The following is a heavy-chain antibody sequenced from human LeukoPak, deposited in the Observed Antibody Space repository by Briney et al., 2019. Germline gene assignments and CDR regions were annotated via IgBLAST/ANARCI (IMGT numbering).Heavy chain of an antibody. V-gene: IGHV4-39*01. CDR3: ARHQSGLYYYYSGMDV. Sequence: SETLSLTCIVSGGSISSSSDYWGWIRQPPGKGLEWIGIIYYSGTTYYNPSLDSRVTISVDTSKNQFSLKLNSVTAADTAVYYCARHQSGLYYYYSGMDVWGQGTTVTVAS. CDR1: GGSISSSSDY. CDR2: IYYSGTT. J-gene: IGHJ6*02.